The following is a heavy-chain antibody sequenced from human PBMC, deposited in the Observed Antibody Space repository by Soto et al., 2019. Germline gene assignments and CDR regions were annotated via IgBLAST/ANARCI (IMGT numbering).Heavy chain of an antibody. V-gene: IGHV4-61*01. J-gene: IGHJ5*02. CDR2: IYYSGST. CDR1: GGSVRSGSYY. D-gene: IGHD3-10*01. Sequence: PSATLSLTCTVSGGSVRSGSYYWSWIRQPPGKGLEWIGYIYYSGSTNYNPSLKSRVTISVDTSKNQFSLKLSSVTAADTAVYYCARAKYGSGSYYNHNWFDPWGQGTLVTVSS. CDR3: ARAKYGSGSYYNHNWFDP.